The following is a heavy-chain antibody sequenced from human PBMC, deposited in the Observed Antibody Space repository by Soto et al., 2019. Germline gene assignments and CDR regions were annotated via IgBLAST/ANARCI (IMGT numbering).Heavy chain of an antibody. V-gene: IGHV1-69*12. CDR3: ARDEGYCISTSCYNWFDP. J-gene: IGHJ5*02. Sequence: QVQLVQSGAEVKKPGSSVKVSCKASGGTFSSYAISWVRQAPGQGLEWMGGIIPIFGTANYAQKFQGRVTSTADESTSTAYMELRSLRSEDTAVYYCARDEGYCISTSCYNWFDPWGQGTLVTVSS. D-gene: IGHD2-2*01. CDR2: IIPIFGTA. CDR1: GGTFSSYA.